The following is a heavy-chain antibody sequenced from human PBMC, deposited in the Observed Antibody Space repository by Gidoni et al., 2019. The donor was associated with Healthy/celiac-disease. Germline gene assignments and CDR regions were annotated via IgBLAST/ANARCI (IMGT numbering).Heavy chain of an antibody. V-gene: IGHV3-33*01. CDR1: GFTFSSYG. D-gene: IGHD3-10*01. CDR2: IWDDGSNK. J-gene: IGHJ6*01. Sequence: QVQLVESGGGVVQPGRSLRLSCAASGFTFSSYGMPWVRQAPGKALEWVAVIWDDGSNKYYADSVKGRFTISRDNSKNTLYLQMNSLRAEDTAVYYCARDGYYGSGSYGMDVWGQGTTVTVSS. CDR3: ARDGYYGSGSYGMDV.